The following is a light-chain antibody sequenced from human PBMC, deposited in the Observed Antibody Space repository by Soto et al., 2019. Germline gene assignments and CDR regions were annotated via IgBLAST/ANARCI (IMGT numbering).Light chain of an antibody. J-gene: IGLJ3*02. CDR3: ISYTSSGTRV. CDR2: DVS. V-gene: IGLV2-14*03. Sequence: QSALTQPASVSGSPGQSITISCTGTSSDVGGYNYVSWYQQHPDKAPKLVIYDVSNRPSGVSNRFSASKSGNTASLTISGLQAEDEADYYCISYTSSGTRVFGGGTKVTVL. CDR1: SSDVGGYNY.